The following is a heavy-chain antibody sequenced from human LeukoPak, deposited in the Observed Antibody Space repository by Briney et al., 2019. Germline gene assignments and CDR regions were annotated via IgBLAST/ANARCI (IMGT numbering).Heavy chain of an antibody. J-gene: IGHJ6*03. Sequence: SETLSLTCTVYGGSISSGNYYWRGIRQAPGKGLEWIGEINHSGSTNYNPSLKSRVPISTDTSKNQFSLKLTSVTAADTAMYYCARAGVVAYHLYYFHMDVWGNGTTVTVSS. CDR3: ARAGVVAYHLYYFHMDV. D-gene: IGHD3-3*01. CDR2: INHSGST. CDR1: GGSISSGNYY. V-gene: IGHV4-39*07.